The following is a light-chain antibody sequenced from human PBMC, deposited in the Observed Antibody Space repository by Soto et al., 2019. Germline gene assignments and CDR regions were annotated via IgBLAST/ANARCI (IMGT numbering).Light chain of an antibody. CDR3: QQYNNWPPIT. V-gene: IGKV1-5*01. J-gene: IGKJ5*01. Sequence: DIQMTQSPSTLSASVGDRVTITCRASQSISDWLAWFQQKPGKAPKVLIYDASTLESGVPSRFSGSGSGTEFTLTISSLQPEDFAVYYCQQYNNWPPITFGQGTRLEIK. CDR2: DAS. CDR1: QSISDW.